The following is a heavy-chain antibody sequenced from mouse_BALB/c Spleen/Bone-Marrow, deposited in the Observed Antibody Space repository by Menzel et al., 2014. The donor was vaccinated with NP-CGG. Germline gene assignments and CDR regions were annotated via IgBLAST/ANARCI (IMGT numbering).Heavy chain of an antibody. Sequence: ESGAELVRPGASVKVSCKASGYTFTSYWINWVKQRPGQGLEWIGNIYPSDSYTNYNQNFKDKATSTVDKSSSTAYMQLSSPTSEDSAVYYCTRQYGNYYAMDYWGQGTSVTVSS. CDR2: IYPSDSYT. CDR1: GYTFTSYW. V-gene: IGHV1-69*02. J-gene: IGHJ4*01. CDR3: TRQYGNYYAMDY. D-gene: IGHD2-10*02.